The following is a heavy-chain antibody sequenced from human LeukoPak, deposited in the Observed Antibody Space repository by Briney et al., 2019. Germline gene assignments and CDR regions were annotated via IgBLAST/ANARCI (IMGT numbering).Heavy chain of an antibody. V-gene: IGHV1-8*01. CDR3: ARTDSSSRYFDY. D-gene: IGHD6-13*01. CDR1: GYTFTSYD. Sequence: ASVKVSCKASGYTFTSYDINWVRQATGQGLEWMGWMNPNSGNTGYAQKFQGRVTMTRNTSISTAYMELSSLRSEDTAVYYCARTDSSSRYFDYWGQGTLVTVSS. J-gene: IGHJ4*02. CDR2: MNPNSGNT.